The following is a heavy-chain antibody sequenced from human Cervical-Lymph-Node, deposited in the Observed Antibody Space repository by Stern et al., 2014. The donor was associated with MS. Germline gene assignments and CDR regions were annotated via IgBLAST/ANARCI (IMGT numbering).Heavy chain of an antibody. CDR2: INPKSGFT. V-gene: IGHV1-2*06. J-gene: IGHJ4*02. CDR3: ATRRGCSGGSCSSRSLDY. D-gene: IGHD2-15*01. CDR1: GYTFTAYN. Sequence: VQLVESGADVKKPGASVKVSCKASGYTFTAYNMHWLRQAPGQALEWMGRINPKSGFTNYAQKFQDRVTMTRDTSISTVYMELSRLRSNDTAMYYCATRRGCSGGSCSSRSLDYWGQGTLVTVSS.